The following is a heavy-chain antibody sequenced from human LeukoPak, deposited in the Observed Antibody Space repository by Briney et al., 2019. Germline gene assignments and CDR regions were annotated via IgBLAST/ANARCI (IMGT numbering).Heavy chain of an antibody. CDR2: FDPEDGET. CDR3: ATGVGATTGGYYYMDV. Sequence: ASVKVSCKVSGYTLTELSMHWVRQAPGKGLEWMGGFDPEDGETIYAQKFQGRVTMTEDTSTDTAYMELSSLRSEDTAVYYCATGVGATTGGYYYMDVWGKGTTVTVSS. CDR1: GYTLTELS. J-gene: IGHJ6*03. V-gene: IGHV1-24*01. D-gene: IGHD1-26*01.